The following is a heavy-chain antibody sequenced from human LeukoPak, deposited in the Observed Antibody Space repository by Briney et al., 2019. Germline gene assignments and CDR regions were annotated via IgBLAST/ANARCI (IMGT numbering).Heavy chain of an antibody. CDR2: IYYSGST. V-gene: IGHV4-30-4*08. CDR1: GGSISSGDYY. CDR3: AREDCSSTSCSLSGWFDH. Sequence: SETLSLTCTVSGGSISSGDYYWRWIRQPPGTGLEWIGYIYYSGSTYYNPSLKSRVTISVDTSKNQFSLKLSSVTAADTAVYYCAREDCSSTSCSLSGWFDHWGQGTLVTVSS. J-gene: IGHJ5*02. D-gene: IGHD2-2*01.